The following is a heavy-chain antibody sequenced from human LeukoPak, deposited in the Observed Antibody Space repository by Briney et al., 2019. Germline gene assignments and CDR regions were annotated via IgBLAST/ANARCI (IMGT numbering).Heavy chain of an antibody. CDR3: ASYYYYYMDV. V-gene: IGHV4-34*01. Sequence: PSETLSLTCTVSGGSISGYYWSWIRQPPGKGLEWIGEINHSGSTNYNPSLKSRVTISVDTSKNQFSLKLSSVTAADTAVYYCASYYYYYMDVWGKGTTVTISS. CDR1: GGSISGYY. CDR2: INHSGST. J-gene: IGHJ6*03.